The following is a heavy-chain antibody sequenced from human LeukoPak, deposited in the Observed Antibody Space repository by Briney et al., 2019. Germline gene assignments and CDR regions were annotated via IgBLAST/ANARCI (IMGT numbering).Heavy chain of an antibody. Sequence: GGSLRLSCAASGFTFRSYAMHWVRQAPGKGLEWVAVISYDGSNKYYVDSVKGRFTISRDNSKNTLYLQMNSLRAEDTAVYYCARAPPFGGVERTVLNFDYWGQGTLVTVSS. D-gene: IGHD3-16*01. V-gene: IGHV3-30*04. CDR3: ARAPPFGGVERTVLNFDY. CDR2: ISYDGSNK. CDR1: GFTFRSYA. J-gene: IGHJ4*02.